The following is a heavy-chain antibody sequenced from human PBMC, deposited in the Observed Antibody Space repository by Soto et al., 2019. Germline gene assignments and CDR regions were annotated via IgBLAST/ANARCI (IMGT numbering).Heavy chain of an antibody. D-gene: IGHD3-10*01. Sequence: QVQLVQSGAEVKEPGSSVKVSCEASGGSFETFIMNWVRQTPGRGLEWMGGVVPILGTPTYAERFKGKVTISATRSAGTTQMEVTSLRSEDSGIYYCARNGTYGSSRSCMDVWGQGTTVIVSS. J-gene: IGHJ6*02. CDR3: ARNGTYGSSRSCMDV. CDR1: GGSFETFI. CDR2: VVPILGTP. V-gene: IGHV1-69*01.